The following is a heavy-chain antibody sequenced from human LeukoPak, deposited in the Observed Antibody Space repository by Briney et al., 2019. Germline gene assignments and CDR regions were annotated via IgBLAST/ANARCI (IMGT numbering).Heavy chain of an antibody. V-gene: IGHV4-39*07. Sequence: PSETLSLTCTVSGGSISSSSYYWGWIRQPPGKGLEWIGSIYYSGSTYYNPSLKSRVTISVDTSNNQFSLRLGSVTAADTAVYYCATVYCSRTSCLDYWGQGTLVTVSS. D-gene: IGHD2-2*01. CDR2: IYYSGST. J-gene: IGHJ4*02. CDR1: GGSISSSSYY. CDR3: ATVYCSRTSCLDY.